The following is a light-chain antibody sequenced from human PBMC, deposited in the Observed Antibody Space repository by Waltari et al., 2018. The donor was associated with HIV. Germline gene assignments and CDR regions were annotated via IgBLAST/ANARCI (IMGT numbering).Light chain of an antibody. CDR3: QQRSDWPPT. J-gene: IGKJ1*01. Sequence: EIVFTQSQATLSLSPGERATLSCRSSQSVGSYLGWYQQKPGQAPRLLIYDASNRATVIPARFSGSGSWTDFTLTISSLEPEDFAVYYCQQRSDWPPTFGQGTKVEIK. CDR1: QSVGSY. CDR2: DAS. V-gene: IGKV3-11*01.